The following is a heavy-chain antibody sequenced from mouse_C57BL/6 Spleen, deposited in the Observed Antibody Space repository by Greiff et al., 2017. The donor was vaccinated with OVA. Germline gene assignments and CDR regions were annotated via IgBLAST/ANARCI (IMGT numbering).Heavy chain of an antibody. CDR2: IYPGDGDT. J-gene: IGHJ2*01. CDR3: ARSGAHDGDYFDY. Sequence: QVQLQQSGAELVKPGASVKISCKASGYAFSSYWMTWVKQRPGKGLEWIGQIYPGDGDTNYNGKFKGKATLTADKSSSTAYMQLSSLTSEDSAVYFCARSGAHDGDYFDYWGQGTTLTVSS. CDR1: GYAFSSYW. V-gene: IGHV1-80*01. D-gene: IGHD2-12*01.